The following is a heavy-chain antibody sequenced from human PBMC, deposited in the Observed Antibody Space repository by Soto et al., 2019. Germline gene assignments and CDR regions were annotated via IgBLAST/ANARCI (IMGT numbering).Heavy chain of an antibody. D-gene: IGHD3-22*01. Sequence: PSETLSLTCAVSGGSISSGGYSWSWVRQPPGKGLEWIGYIYHSGNTYYNPSLKSRVTISVGRSKNQFSLKLSSVTAADTAVYYCARRCYYDSSGYYYPNWFDPWGQGTLVTVSS. CDR2: IYHSGNT. CDR3: ARRCYYDSSGYYYPNWFDP. CDR1: GGSISSGGYS. J-gene: IGHJ5*02. V-gene: IGHV4-30-2*01.